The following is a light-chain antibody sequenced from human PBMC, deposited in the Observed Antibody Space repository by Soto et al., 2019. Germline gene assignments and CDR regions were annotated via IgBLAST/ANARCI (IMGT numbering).Light chain of an antibody. J-gene: IGLJ2*01. V-gene: IGLV1-44*01. CDR1: SSNIGSNT. CDR2: SNN. CDR3: AAWDDSLNGPV. Sequence: QLVLTQPPSASGTPGQRVTISCSGSSSNIGSNTVNWYQQLPGTAPKLLIYSNNQRPSGVPDRFSGSKSGTSASLAISGLQSEHEADYYCAAWDDSLNGPVFGGGTKVTVL.